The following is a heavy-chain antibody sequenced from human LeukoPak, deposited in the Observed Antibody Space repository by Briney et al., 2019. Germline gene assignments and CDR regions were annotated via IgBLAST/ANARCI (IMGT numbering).Heavy chain of an antibody. CDR2: ISTSSSYI. Sequence: GGSLRLSCAASGFTFSSYSMTWVRQAPGKGLEWVSSISTSSSYIYYADSVKGRFTISRDNAKNSLYLQMNSLRAEDTAVYYCARACGGDCYLSDYWGQGTLVTVSS. J-gene: IGHJ4*02. CDR3: ARACGGDCYLSDY. CDR1: GFTFSSYS. D-gene: IGHD2-21*02. V-gene: IGHV3-21*01.